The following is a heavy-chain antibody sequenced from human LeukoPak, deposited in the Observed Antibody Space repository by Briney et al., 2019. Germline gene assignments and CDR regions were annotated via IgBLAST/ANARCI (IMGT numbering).Heavy chain of an antibody. D-gene: IGHD4/OR15-4a*01. J-gene: IGHJ4*02. CDR3: AKDPRYGEVY. CDR2: ISGSGGAT. V-gene: IGHV3-23*01. CDR1: GFTFSNYA. Sequence: GGSLRLSCAASGFTFSNYAMTWVRQAPGKGLEWVSVISGSGGATYYADSVKGRCAISRDNSKNTLYLQMSSLRAEDTALYYCAKDPRYGEVYWGRGTLVTVSS.